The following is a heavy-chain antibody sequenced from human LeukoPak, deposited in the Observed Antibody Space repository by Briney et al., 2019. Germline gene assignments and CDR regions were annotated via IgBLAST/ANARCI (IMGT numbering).Heavy chain of an antibody. D-gene: IGHD3-10*01. Sequence: LSETLSLTCTVSGYSISSAFYWGWIRLPPGKGLEWIGSIFHRGTTYYNTSLQSRVNLSMDTSKNQFSLKLSSLTTEDTAIYYCARDGYYGSGSPGWFGPWGQGTLVVVSA. CDR1: GYSISSAFY. J-gene: IGHJ5*02. CDR3: ARDGYYGSGSPGWFGP. V-gene: IGHV4-38-2*02. CDR2: IFHRGTT.